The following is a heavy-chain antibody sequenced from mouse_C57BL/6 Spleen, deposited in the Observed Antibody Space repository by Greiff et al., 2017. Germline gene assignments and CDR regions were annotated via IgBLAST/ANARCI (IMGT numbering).Heavy chain of an antibody. CDR3: DCDGGYEDYYAMDY. V-gene: IGHV1-66*01. CDR1: GYSFTGYY. CDR2: IYPGSGNT. J-gene: IGHJ4*01. D-gene: IGHD2-13*01. Sequence: VQLQQSGPELVKPGASVKISCTASGYSFTGYYIHWVKQRPGQGLEWIGWIYPGSGNTKYNEKFKGKATLTADTSSTTAYVQLSSLTSKDSAVYYYDCDGGYEDYYAMDYWGQGTSVTVSS.